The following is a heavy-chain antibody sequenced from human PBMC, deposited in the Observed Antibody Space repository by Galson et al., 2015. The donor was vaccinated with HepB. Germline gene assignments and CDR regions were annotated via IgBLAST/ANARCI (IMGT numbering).Heavy chain of an antibody. D-gene: IGHD2-21*02. CDR2: ISYDGSNK. CDR1: GFTFSNYA. CDR3: ARDRGAYCGGDCYSSDY. J-gene: IGHJ4*02. Sequence: SLRLSCAASGFTFSNYAMRWVRQAPGKGLEWVAVISYDGSNKYCADSVKGRFTISRDNSKNTLYLQMNSLRAEDTAVYYCARDRGAYCGGDCYSSDYWGQGTLVTVSS. V-gene: IGHV3-30-3*01.